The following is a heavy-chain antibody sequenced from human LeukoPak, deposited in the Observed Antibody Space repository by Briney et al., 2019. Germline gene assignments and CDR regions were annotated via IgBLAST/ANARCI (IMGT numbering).Heavy chain of an antibody. J-gene: IGHJ4*02. CDR3: ARASYYDFWSGYYLVQDY. CDR2: IYHSGST. Sequence: TSETLSLTCTVSGYSISSGYYWGWIRQPPGKGLEWIGSIYHSGSTYYNPSLKSRVTISVDTSKNQFSLKLSSVTAADTAVYYCARASYYDFWSGYYLVQDYWGQGTLVTVSS. D-gene: IGHD3-3*01. V-gene: IGHV4-38-2*02. CDR1: GYSISSGYY.